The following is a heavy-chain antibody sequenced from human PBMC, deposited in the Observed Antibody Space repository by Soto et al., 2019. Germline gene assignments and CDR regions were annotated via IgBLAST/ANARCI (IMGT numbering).Heavy chain of an antibody. D-gene: IGHD6-13*01. CDR1: GFTVSSTY. V-gene: IGHV3-53*01. CDR2: IYGGLTT. Sequence: GGSLRLSCAASGFTVSSTYMTWVRQAPGKGLEWVSVIYGGLTTSYADSVKGRFTISRDNSKNTVFLQMNSLRGEDTAVYYCARDRIEAAGTARFNYYYSMDVWGQGTTVTVSS. J-gene: IGHJ6*02. CDR3: ARDRIEAAGTARFNYYYSMDV.